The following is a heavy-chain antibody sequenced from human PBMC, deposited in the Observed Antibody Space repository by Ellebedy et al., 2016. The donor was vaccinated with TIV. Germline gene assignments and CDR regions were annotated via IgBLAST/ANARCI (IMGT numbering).Heavy chain of an antibody. D-gene: IGHD3-10*01. J-gene: IGHJ6*03. V-gene: IGHV4-59*01. Sequence: SETLSLTXTVSGGSISSYYWSWIRQPPGKGLEWIGYIYYSGSTNYNPSLKSRVTISVDTSKNQFYLKLSSVTAADTAVYYCARTLGTMVRGAHYYYRDVWGKGTTVTVSS. CDR2: IYYSGST. CDR1: GGSISSYY. CDR3: ARTLGTMVRGAHYYYRDV.